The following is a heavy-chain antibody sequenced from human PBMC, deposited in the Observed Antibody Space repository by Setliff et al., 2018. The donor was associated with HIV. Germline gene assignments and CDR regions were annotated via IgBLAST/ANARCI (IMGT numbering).Heavy chain of an antibody. CDR3: AGSRGYFVKAE. CDR1: GFTFSSHW. D-gene: IGHD3-22*01. CDR2: INQNGREK. V-gene: IGHV3-7*01. Sequence: GGSLRLSCAASGFTFSSHWMSWVRQAPGKGLEWVANINQNGREKYYVASVKGRFTISRDNAKDSLYLQMNSLRGEDTAVYYCAGSRGYFVKAEWGQGTLVTVSS. J-gene: IGHJ4*02.